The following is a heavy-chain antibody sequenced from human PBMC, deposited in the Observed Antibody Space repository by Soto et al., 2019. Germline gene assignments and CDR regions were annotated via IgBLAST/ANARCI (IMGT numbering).Heavy chain of an antibody. CDR2: INHSGST. Sequence: SETLSLTCAVYGGSFSGYYWSWIRQPPGKGLEWIGEINHSGSTNYNPSLKSRVTISVDTSKNQFSLKLSSVTAADTAVYYCARVKQGYYDSSGYYTHWGQGTLVTSPQ. V-gene: IGHV4-34*01. CDR3: ARVKQGYYDSSGYYTH. CDR1: GGSFSGYY. D-gene: IGHD3-22*01. J-gene: IGHJ4*02.